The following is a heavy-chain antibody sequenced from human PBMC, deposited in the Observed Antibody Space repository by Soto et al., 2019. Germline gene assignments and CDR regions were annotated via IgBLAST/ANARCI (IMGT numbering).Heavy chain of an antibody. J-gene: IGHJ4*02. CDR3: ARGGSSGIDY. CDR1: GYTFTNHA. CDR2: IITGNGNA. V-gene: IGHV1-3*04. D-gene: IGHD6-6*01. Sequence: ASVKVSCKAYGYTFTNHAVHWVRQSPGQRLEWMGWIITGNGNAIFSQKFQGRVTITRDTSATTVYMELSSLRSEDTAVYYCARGGSSGIDYWGQGTLVTVSS.